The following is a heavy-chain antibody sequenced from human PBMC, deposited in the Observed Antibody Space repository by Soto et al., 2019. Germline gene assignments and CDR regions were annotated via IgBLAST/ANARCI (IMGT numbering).Heavy chain of an antibody. CDR3: AREEGQQLVSRVYGMDV. V-gene: IGHV3-48*02. D-gene: IGHD6-13*01. CDR2: ISSSSSTI. J-gene: IGHJ6*02. Sequence: GGSLRLSCAASGFTFSSYSMNWVRQAPGKGLEWVSYISSSSSTIYYADSVKGRFTISRDNAKNSLYLQMNSLRDEDTAVYYCAREEGQQLVSRVYGMDVWGQGXTVTVYS. CDR1: GFTFSSYS.